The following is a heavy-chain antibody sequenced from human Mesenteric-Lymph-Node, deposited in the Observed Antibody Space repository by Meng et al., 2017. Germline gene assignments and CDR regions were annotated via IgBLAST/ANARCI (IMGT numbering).Heavy chain of an antibody. Sequence: GGSLRLSCTASGFTFSSYAMTWVRQVPVKGLEWVSAILGSGYGTYYADSVRGRFTISRDNSKNTLYLQMDSLGAEDTAVYYCAKEFAVTGTGNFDFWGQRTLVTVSS. CDR3: AKEFAVTGTGNFDF. D-gene: IGHD6-19*01. CDR2: ILGSGYGT. J-gene: IGHJ4*02. CDR1: GFTFSSYA. V-gene: IGHV3-23*01.